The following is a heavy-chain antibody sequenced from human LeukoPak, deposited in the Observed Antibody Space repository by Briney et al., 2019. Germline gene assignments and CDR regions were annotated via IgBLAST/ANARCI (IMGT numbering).Heavy chain of an antibody. V-gene: IGHV4-34*01. J-gene: IGHJ4*02. CDR2: INHSGST. D-gene: IGHD6-13*01. Sequence: SETLSLTCAVYGGSFSGYYWSWIRQPPGKGLEWIGEINHSGSTNYNPSLKSRVTISVDTSKNQFSLKLSSVTAADTAVYYCASLLRAAAGKDYWGQGTLVTVSS. CDR1: GGSFSGYY. CDR3: ASLLRAAAGKDY.